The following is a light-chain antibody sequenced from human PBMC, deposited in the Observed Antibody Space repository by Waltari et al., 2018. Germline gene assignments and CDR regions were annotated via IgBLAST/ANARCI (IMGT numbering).Light chain of an antibody. V-gene: IGKV3-11*01. J-gene: IGKJ2*01. CDR2: DAS. Sequence: EIVLTQSPVSLTLSPGETATLPCRASQSVSSYLAWYQQKPGQAPRLLIYDASNRATGIPARFSGSGSGTDFTLTISSLEPEDFAVYYCQQRSNWPLNTFGQGTKLEIK. CDR1: QSVSSY. CDR3: QQRSNWPLNT.